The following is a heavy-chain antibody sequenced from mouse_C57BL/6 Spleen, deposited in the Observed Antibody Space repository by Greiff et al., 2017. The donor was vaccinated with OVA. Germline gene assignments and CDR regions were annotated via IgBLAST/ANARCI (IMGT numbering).Heavy chain of an antibody. V-gene: IGHV1-82*01. J-gene: IGHJ2*03. Sequence: QVQLQQSGPELVKPGASVKISCKASGYAFSSSWMNWVKQRPGKGLEWIGRIYPGDGDTNYNGKFKGKATLTADKSSSTAYMQLSSLTSEDSAVYLCARTQYYGSSDVLDYWGQGTSLTASS. D-gene: IGHD1-1*01. CDR3: ARTQYYGSSDVLDY. CDR2: IYPGDGDT. CDR1: GYAFSSSW.